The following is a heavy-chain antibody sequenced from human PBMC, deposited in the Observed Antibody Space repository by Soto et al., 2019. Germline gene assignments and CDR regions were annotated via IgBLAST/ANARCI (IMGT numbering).Heavy chain of an antibody. Sequence: GGSLSLSCAASGFTFSTYAMNWVRPAPGKGLEWVSAISANGAYTYYADSVKGRFTISRDHSKSTVYLQMHNLRAEDTAVYYCAKGFIVVVTVIRPDDAFDMWGQGTMVTVSS. J-gene: IGHJ3*02. D-gene: IGHD2-21*02. V-gene: IGHV3-23*01. CDR2: ISANGAYT. CDR1: GFTFSTYA. CDR3: AKGFIVVVTVIRPDDAFDM.